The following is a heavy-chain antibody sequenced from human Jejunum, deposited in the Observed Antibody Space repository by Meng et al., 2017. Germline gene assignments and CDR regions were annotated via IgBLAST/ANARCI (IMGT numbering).Heavy chain of an antibody. V-gene: IGHV4-4*02. CDR1: GVSIRSNIR. Sequence: SETLSLTCGVSGVSIRSNIRWTWVRQPPGKGLEWIGDIDDSGSTNYNPSLNSRISISLDKSKNHFSLKVNSVTAADTAVYYCARGKQDAWELLAYWGQGALVTVSS. CDR2: IDDSGST. CDR3: ARGKQDAWELLAY. J-gene: IGHJ4*02. D-gene: IGHD1-26*01.